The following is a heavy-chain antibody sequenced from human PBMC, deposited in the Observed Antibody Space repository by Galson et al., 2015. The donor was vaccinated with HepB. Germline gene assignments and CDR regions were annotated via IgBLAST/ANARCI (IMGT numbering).Heavy chain of an antibody. D-gene: IGHD2-2*01. CDR3: ARVEGLSDPFDI. CDR1: GYTFTSYG. Sequence: SVKVSCKASGYTFTSYGINWVRQAPGQGLEWTGWISVYNGNTNYAQKFQGRVTMTTDTSTSTAYMELRSLRSDDTAIYYCARVEGLSDPFDIWGQGTMVTVSS. CDR2: ISVYNGNT. V-gene: IGHV1-18*01. J-gene: IGHJ3*02.